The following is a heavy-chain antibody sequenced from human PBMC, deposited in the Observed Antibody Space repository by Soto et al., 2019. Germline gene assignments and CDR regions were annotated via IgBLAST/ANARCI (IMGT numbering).Heavy chain of an antibody. Sequence: GGSLRLSCAASGFTFSSYGMHWVRQAPGKGLEWVAVISYDGSNKYYADSVKGRFTISRDNSKNTLYLQMNSLRAEDTAVYYCAKEYYYDSSGWSRAFDYWGQGTLVTVSS. V-gene: IGHV3-30*18. CDR3: AKEYYYDSSGWSRAFDY. J-gene: IGHJ4*02. CDR1: GFTFSSYG. CDR2: ISYDGSNK. D-gene: IGHD3-22*01.